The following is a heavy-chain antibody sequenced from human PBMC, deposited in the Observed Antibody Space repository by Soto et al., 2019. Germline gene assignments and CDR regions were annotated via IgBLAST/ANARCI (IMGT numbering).Heavy chain of an antibody. J-gene: IGHJ6*02. D-gene: IGHD4-17*01. CDR2: IYYSGST. V-gene: IGHV4-31*03. CDR1: GGSISSGGYY. Sequence: SETLSLTCTVSGGSISSGGYYWSWIRQHPGKGLEWIGYIYYSGSTYYNPSLKSRVTISVDTSKNQFSLKLSSVTAADTAVYYCASLPYGDYVLGGYGMDVWGQGTTVTVSS. CDR3: ASLPYGDYVLGGYGMDV.